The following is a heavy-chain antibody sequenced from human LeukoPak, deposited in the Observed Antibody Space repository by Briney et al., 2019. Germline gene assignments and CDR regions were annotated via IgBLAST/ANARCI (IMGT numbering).Heavy chain of an antibody. V-gene: IGHV3-64D*06. CDR3: VKGLDTSTWYGNWFDP. CDR2: ISNSGGST. CDR1: GFTFSTYA. J-gene: IGHJ5*02. D-gene: IGHD6-13*01. Sequence: GGSLRLSRSASGFTFSTYAMHWVRQAPGRSLEDVSVISNSGGSTYYADSVKGRFTISRDNSKNTLYLQMSSLRPEDTAVYHCVKGLDTSTWYGNWFDPWGQGTLVTVCS.